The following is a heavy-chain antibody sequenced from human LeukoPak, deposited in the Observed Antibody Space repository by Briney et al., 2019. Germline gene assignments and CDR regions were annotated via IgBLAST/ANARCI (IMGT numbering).Heavy chain of an antibody. CDR3: ARDLGGSPVLMVDAFDI. Sequence: PGGSPRLSCAASGFTFSSYSMNWVRQAPGKGLEWVSYISSSSSTIYYADSVKGRFTISRDNAKNSLYLQMNSLRAEDTAVYYCARDLGGSPVLMVDAFDIWGQGTMVTVSS. J-gene: IGHJ3*02. CDR2: ISSSSSTI. CDR1: GFTFSSYS. V-gene: IGHV3-48*01. D-gene: IGHD2-15*01.